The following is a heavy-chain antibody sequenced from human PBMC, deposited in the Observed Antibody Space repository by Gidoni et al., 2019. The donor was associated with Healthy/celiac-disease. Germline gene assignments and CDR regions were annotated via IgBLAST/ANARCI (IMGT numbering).Heavy chain of an antibody. Sequence: QVQLQQWGAGLLKPSATLSLTCAVYGGSFSGYYWSWIRQPPGKWLEWIGEINHSGSTNYNPSLKSRVTISVDTSKNQFSLKLSSVTAADTAVYYCARNRIAAAGFYYYYGMDVWGQGTTVTVSS. V-gene: IGHV4-34*01. CDR2: INHSGST. J-gene: IGHJ6*02. CDR1: GGSFSGYY. D-gene: IGHD6-13*01. CDR3: ARNRIAAAGFYYYYGMDV.